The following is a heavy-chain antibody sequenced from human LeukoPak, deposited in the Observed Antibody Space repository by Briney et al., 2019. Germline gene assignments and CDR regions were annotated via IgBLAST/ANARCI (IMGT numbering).Heavy chain of an antibody. J-gene: IGHJ4*02. CDR2: INSDGSST. CDR3: ARGGGYSSSHQGY. D-gene: IGHD6-13*01. Sequence: GGSLRLSCAASGFTFSSYWMHWVRQTPGKRLVWVSRINSDGSSTCYADSVKGRFTISRDNAKNTLYLQMNSLRAEDTAVYYCARGGGYSSSHQGYWGQGTLVTVSS. V-gene: IGHV3-74*01. CDR1: GFTFSSYW.